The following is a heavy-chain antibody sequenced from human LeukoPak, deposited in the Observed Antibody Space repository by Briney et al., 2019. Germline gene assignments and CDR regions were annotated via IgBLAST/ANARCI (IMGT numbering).Heavy chain of an antibody. D-gene: IGHD3-16*02. CDR2: INPNSGGT. CDR3: ARGLSYYDYVWGSYLYFDY. J-gene: IGHJ4*02. Sequence: ASVKVSCKASGGTFSSYAISWVRQAPGQGLEWMGWINPNSGGTNYAQKFQGRVTMTRDTSISTAYMELSRLRSDDTAVYYCARGLSYYDYVWGSYLYFDYWGQGTLVTVSS. CDR1: GGTFSSYA. V-gene: IGHV1-2*02.